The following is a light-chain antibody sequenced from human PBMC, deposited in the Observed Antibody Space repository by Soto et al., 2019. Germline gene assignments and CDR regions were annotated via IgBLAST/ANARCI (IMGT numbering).Light chain of an antibody. V-gene: IGLV2-8*01. J-gene: IGLJ3*02. CDR1: SSDVGGYNY. CDR2: EVS. Sequence: QSALTQPPSASGSPGQSVTISCTGTSSDVGGYNYVSWYQQHPGKAPKLMIYEVSKRPSGVPDHFSGSKSGNTASLTVSGVQAEDEADYYCSSYAGSHNLVFGGGTKVTVL. CDR3: SSYAGSHNLV.